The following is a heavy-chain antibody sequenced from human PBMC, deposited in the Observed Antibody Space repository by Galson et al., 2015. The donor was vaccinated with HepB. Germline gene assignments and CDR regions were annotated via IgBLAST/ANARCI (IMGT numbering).Heavy chain of an antibody. CDR2: ISYDGSNK. Sequence: SLRLSCAASGFTFSSYAMHWVRQAPGKGLEWVAVISYDGSNKYYADSVKGRFTISRDNSKSIAYLQMNSLKTEDTALYYCTRDLRYAFDIWGQGTMVTVSS. J-gene: IGHJ3*02. CDR3: TRDLRYAFDI. CDR1: GFTFSSYA. V-gene: IGHV3-30-3*01.